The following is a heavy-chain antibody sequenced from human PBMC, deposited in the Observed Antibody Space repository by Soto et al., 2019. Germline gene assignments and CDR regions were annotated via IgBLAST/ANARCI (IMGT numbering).Heavy chain of an antibody. CDR3: ARTRKVTTIDY. CDR1: GGSISSSSYY. D-gene: IGHD2-21*02. J-gene: IGHJ4*02. CDR2: IYYSGST. Sequence: SETLSLTCTVSGGSISSSSYYWGWIRQPPGKGLEWIGSIYYSGSTYYNPSLKSRVTISVDTSKNQFSLKLSSVTAADTAVYYCARTRKVTTIDYWGQGTLVTVSS. V-gene: IGHV4-39*01.